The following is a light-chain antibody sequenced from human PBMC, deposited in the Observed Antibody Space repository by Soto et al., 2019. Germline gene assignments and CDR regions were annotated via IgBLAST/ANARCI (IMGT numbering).Light chain of an antibody. J-gene: IGKJ1*01. CDR3: QQYGSSPVT. Sequence: ESVLMQSPDTLSLSPGERATLSCRASQSVSSNYLAWYQQKPGQAPRLLIYGASSRATGIPDRFSGSGSGTDFTLTISRLEPEDFAVYYCQQYGSSPVTLGQGTKVDIK. CDR2: GAS. V-gene: IGKV3-20*01. CDR1: QSVSSNY.